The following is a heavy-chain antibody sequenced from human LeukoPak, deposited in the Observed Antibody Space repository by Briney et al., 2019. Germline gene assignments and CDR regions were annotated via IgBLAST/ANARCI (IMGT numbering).Heavy chain of an antibody. CDR2: ISGSGGST. V-gene: IGHV3-23*01. Sequence: GGTLRLSCAASGFTFSSYGMSWVRQAPGKGVEWVSAISGSGGSTYYADSVKGRFTISRDNSKNTLYLQMNSLRAEDTAVYYCAKRGTSQQLVPFFDYWGQGTLVTVSS. CDR3: AKRGTSQQLVPFFDY. CDR1: GFTFSSYG. D-gene: IGHD6-13*01. J-gene: IGHJ4*02.